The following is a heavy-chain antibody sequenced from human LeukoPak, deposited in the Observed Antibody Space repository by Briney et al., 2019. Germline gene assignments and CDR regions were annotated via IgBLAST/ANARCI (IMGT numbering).Heavy chain of an antibody. Sequence: GGSLRLSCAASGFTFDDYAMHWVRQAPGKGLEWVSGISWNSGSIGYADPVKGRFTISRDNAKNSLYLQMNSLRAEDTALYYCAKGEAEYFQHWGQGTLVTVSS. J-gene: IGHJ1*01. CDR2: ISWNSGSI. CDR3: AKGEAEYFQH. CDR1: GFTFDDYA. V-gene: IGHV3-9*01.